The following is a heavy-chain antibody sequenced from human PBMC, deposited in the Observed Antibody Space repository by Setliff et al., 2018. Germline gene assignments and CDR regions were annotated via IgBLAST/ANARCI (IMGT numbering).Heavy chain of an antibody. CDR1: GGSFNSYY. J-gene: IGHJ3*02. Sequence: SETLSLTCAVYGGSFNSYYCSWIRQPTGKGLEWIGEISQSGSTNYNPSLNSRVTMSVDTSKNPFSLKLSSVTDADTAVYYCARGISYYDSSDYLLAPYAFDIWGQGTMVTVSS. CDR2: ISQSGST. D-gene: IGHD3-22*01. V-gene: IGHV4-34*01. CDR3: ARGISYYDSSDYLLAPYAFDI.